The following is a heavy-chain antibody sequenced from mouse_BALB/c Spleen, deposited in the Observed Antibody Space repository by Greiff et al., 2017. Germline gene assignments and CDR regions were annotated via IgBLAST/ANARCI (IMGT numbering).Heavy chain of an antibody. J-gene: IGHJ3*01. CDR1: GFTFSSYG. CDR3: AGGVRPCAY. CDR2: ISSGGSYT. V-gene: IGHV5-6*01. Sequence: EVQLVESGGELVKPGGSLKLSCAASGFTFSSYGMSWVRQTPDKRLEWVATISSGGSYTYYPDSVKGRFTISRDNAKNTLYLQMSSLKSEDTAMYYCAGGVRPCAYWGQGTLVTVSA. D-gene: IGHD2-14*01.